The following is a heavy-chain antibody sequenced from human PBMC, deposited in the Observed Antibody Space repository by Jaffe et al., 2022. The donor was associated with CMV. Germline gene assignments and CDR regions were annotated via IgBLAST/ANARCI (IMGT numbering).Heavy chain of an antibody. CDR3: ASSRGYYYDSSGYYHRGDAFDI. Sequence: QVQLQQSGPGLVKPSQTLSLTCAISGDSVSSNSAAWNWIRQSPSRGLEWLGRTYYRSKWYNDYAVSVKSRITINPDTSKNQFSLQLNSVTPEDTAVYYCASSRGYYYDSSGYYHRGDAFDIWGQGTMVTVSS. V-gene: IGHV6-1*01. CDR2: TYYRSKWYN. CDR1: GDSVSSNSAA. D-gene: IGHD3-22*01. J-gene: IGHJ3*02.